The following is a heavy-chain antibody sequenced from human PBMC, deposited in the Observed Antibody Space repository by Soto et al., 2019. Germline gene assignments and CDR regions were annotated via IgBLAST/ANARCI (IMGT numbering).Heavy chain of an antibody. CDR1: GFTVSTYG. J-gene: IGHJ4*02. Sequence: QVQLVESGGGVVQPGRSLRLSCAVSGFTVSTYGMHWVRQAPGKGLEWGAVISRDGGNKYYADSVKGRFTISRDTSRNTVFLEMNSLRGDDMAVYYCTGEVASGYWGQGTLVTVSS. D-gene: IGHD2-8*02. CDR2: ISRDGGNK. CDR3: TGEVASGY. V-gene: IGHV3-30*03.